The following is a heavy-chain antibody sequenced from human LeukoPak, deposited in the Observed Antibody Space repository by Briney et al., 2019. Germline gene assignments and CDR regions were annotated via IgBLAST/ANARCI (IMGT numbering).Heavy chain of an antibody. V-gene: IGHV3-30-3*01. CDR3: ARDPVGGDSSGYYFDY. CDR1: GFTFSSYA. CDR2: ISYDGSNK. D-gene: IGHD3-22*01. J-gene: IGHJ4*02. Sequence: PGGSLRLSCAASGFTFSSYAMHWVRQAPGKGLEWVAVISYDGSNKYYADSVKGRFTISRDNSKNTLYLQMNSLRAEDTAVYYCARDPVGGDSSGYYFDYWGQGTLVTVPS.